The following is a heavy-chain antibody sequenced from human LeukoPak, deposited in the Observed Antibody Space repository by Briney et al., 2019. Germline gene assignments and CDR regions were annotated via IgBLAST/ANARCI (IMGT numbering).Heavy chain of an antibody. Sequence: SGPTLVNPTQPLTLTCTFSGFSLSTRGVGVGWIRQPPGKALEWLALIYWDDDKRYSASLKSRLTITKDTSKNQVVLTMTNMEPVDTAAYYCTHSRRSLVDYWGQGALVTVSS. V-gene: IGHV2-5*02. J-gene: IGHJ4*02. CDR3: THSRRSLVDY. CDR1: GFSLSTRGVG. CDR2: IYWDDDK.